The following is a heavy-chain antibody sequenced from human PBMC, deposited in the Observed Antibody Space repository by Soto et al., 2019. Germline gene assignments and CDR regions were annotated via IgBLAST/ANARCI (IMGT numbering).Heavy chain of an antibody. J-gene: IGHJ4*02. CDR2: IIPIFGTA. CDR1: GGTFSSYA. V-gene: IGHV1-69*01. CDR3: ARVREMATTPGLLDY. Sequence: VKVSCKASGGTFSSYAISWVRQAPGQGLEWMGGIIPIFGTANYAQKFQGRVTITADESTSTAYMELSSLRSEDTAVYYCARVREMATTPGLLDYWGQGTLVTVSS. D-gene: IGHD5-12*01.